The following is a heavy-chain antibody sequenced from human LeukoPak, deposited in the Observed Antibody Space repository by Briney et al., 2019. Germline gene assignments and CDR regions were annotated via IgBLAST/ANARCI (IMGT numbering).Heavy chain of an antibody. CDR3: ARRVQSGVGTYDAFDI. CDR2: IYYSGST. V-gene: IGHV4-59*08. Sequence: PSETLSLTCTVSGGSISSYYWSWIRQPPGKGLEWIGYIYYSGSTNYNPSLKSRVTISVDTSKNQFSLKLSSVTAADTAVYYCARRVQSGVGTYDAFDIWGQGTMVTVSS. CDR1: GGSISSYY. J-gene: IGHJ3*02. D-gene: IGHD7-27*01.